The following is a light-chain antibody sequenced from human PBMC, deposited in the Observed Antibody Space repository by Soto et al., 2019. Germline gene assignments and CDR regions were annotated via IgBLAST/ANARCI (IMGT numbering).Light chain of an antibody. CDR1: QEISNY. CDR3: QHYNNIPRT. V-gene: IGKV1-33*01. J-gene: IGKJ1*01. CDR2: DAS. Sequence: DLQMTQSPSSLSASVGDRVTTTCQASQEISNYLNWYQQKAGKAPKLLIYDASNLGTGVPSRFSGSASGTDFTFTISSLQPEDIATYYCQHYNNIPRTFSQGTKVEIK.